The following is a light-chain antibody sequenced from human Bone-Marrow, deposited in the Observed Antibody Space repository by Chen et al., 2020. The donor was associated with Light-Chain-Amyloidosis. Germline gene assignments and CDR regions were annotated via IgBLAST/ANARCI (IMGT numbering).Light chain of an antibody. J-gene: IGKJ2*01. CDR1: QNIGSS. Sequence: VLPQSPDFQSVTPKEKVTITCRASQNIGSSLHWYQQKPDQSPKLLIKFASQSFSGVPSRCSGSGSGTDFTLTINSLEAEDAATYFCHQSRNLPHTFGPGTKLEIK. V-gene: IGKV6-21*01. CDR3: HQSRNLPHT. CDR2: FAS.